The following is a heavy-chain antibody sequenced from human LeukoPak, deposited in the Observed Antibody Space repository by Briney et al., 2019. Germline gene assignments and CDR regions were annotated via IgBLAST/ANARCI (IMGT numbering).Heavy chain of an antibody. CDR1: GGSISSSSYY. Sequence: SETLSLTCTVFGGSISSSSYYWGWIRQPAGKGLEWIGRIYTSGSTNYNPSLKSRVTMSVDTSKNQFSLKLSSVTAADTAVYYCARVDRYSSGWYYFDYWGQGTLVTVSS. J-gene: IGHJ4*02. D-gene: IGHD6-19*01. V-gene: IGHV4-61*02. CDR2: IYTSGST. CDR3: ARVDRYSSGWYYFDY.